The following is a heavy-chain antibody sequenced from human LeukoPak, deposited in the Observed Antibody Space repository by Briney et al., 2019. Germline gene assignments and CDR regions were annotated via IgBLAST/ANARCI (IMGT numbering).Heavy chain of an antibody. Sequence: GASVKVSCKASGYTFTGYGISWVRQAPGQGLEWMGWISAYNGNTNYAQKLQGRVTMTTDTSTSTAYMELRSLRSDDTAVYYCARVVEDIAAAVYYFDYWGQGTLVTVSS. J-gene: IGHJ4*01. CDR3: ARVVEDIAAAVYYFDY. CDR2: ISAYNGNT. V-gene: IGHV1-18*01. D-gene: IGHD6-13*01. CDR1: GYTFTGYG.